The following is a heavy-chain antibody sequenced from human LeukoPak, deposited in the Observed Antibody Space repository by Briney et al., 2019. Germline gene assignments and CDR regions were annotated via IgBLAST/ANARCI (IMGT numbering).Heavy chain of an antibody. D-gene: IGHD6-19*01. CDR2: ISGSGGST. Sequence: GGSLRLSCAASGITFSSYAMIWVRQAPGKGLEWVSAISGSGGSTYYADSVKGRFTISRDTSKNMLFLQMNSLRAEDTAVYYCAKQWLHPNEYFQHWGQGTLVTVSS. V-gene: IGHV3-23*01. J-gene: IGHJ1*01. CDR3: AKQWLHPNEYFQH. CDR1: GITFSSYA.